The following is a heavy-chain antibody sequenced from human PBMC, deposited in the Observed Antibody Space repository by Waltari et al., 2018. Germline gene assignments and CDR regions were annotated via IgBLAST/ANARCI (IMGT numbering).Heavy chain of an antibody. Sequence: QVQLVESGGGVVQPGRSLRLSCAASGFTFDNYAMHWVRQGPGKGLEWLAFISYNGGNQYSAASVKGRFTVSRDNSKNSLYLQMDSLRAEDTAVYYCARESRNWNDRSFDCWGQGTLVTVSS. D-gene: IGHD1-1*01. CDR1: GFTFDNYA. CDR3: ARESRNWNDRSFDC. J-gene: IGHJ4*02. CDR2: ISYNGGNQ. V-gene: IGHV3-30-3*01.